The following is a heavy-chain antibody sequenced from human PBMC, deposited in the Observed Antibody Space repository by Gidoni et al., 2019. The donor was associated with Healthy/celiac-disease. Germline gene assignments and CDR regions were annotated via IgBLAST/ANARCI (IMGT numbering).Heavy chain of an antibody. V-gene: IGHV4-59*08. Sequence: QVQLQESGPGLVKPSETLSLTCTVSGGSISSYYWSWIRQPPGKGLEWIGYIYYSGSTNYNPSLKSRVTISVDTSKNQFSLKLSSVTAADTAVYYCARHTRRGTDYFDYWGQGTLVTVSS. J-gene: IGHJ4*02. CDR2: IYYSGST. D-gene: IGHD2-2*01. CDR1: GGSISSYY. CDR3: ARHTRRGTDYFDY.